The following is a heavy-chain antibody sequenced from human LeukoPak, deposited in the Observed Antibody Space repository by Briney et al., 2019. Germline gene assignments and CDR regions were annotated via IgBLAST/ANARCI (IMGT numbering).Heavy chain of an antibody. V-gene: IGHV5-51*01. CDR2: IYPGDSDT. J-gene: IGHJ5*02. CDR1: GCSFTSYW. CDR3: ARLGVPAAMFLSWFDP. D-gene: IGHD2-2*01. Sequence: GESLKISCKGSGCSFTSYWIGWVRQMPGKGLEWMGIIYPGDSDTRYSPSFQGQVTISADKSISTAYLQWSSLKASDTAMYYCARLGVPAAMFLSWFDPWGQGTLVTVSS.